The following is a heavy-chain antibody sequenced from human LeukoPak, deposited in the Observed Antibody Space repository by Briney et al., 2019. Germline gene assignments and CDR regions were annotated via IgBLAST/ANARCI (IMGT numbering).Heavy chain of an antibody. CDR1: GFTFSSYA. V-gene: IGHV3-23*01. Sequence: GGSLRLSCAASGFTFSSYAMSWVRQAPGKGLEWVSAISGSGGSTYYADSVKGRFTISRDNSKNTLYLQMNSLRAEDTAVYYCANEIGYYDSSGYMKGHWGQGTLVTVSS. D-gene: IGHD3-22*01. J-gene: IGHJ4*02. CDR3: ANEIGYYDSSGYMKGH. CDR2: ISGSGGST.